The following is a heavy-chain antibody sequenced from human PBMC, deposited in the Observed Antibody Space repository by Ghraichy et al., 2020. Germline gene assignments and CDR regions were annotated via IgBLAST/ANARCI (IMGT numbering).Heavy chain of an antibody. CDR1: GYSFTSYW. Sequence: GESLNISCKGSGYSFTSYWIAWVRQMPGKGLEWMGIIYSADSDTRYSPSFQGQVSISVDLSIQTAYLQWSSLKASDTAIYYCARRRIPSSSTLAFEGFDYWGQGTLVTVSS. CDR3: ARRRIPSSSTLAFEGFDY. V-gene: IGHV5-51*01. CDR2: IYSADSDT. D-gene: IGHD6-13*01. J-gene: IGHJ4*02.